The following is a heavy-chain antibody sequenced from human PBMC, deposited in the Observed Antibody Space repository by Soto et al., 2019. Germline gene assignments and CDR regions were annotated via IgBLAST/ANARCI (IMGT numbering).Heavy chain of an antibody. J-gene: IGHJ4*02. CDR2: IYYSGST. Sequence: QVQLQESGPGLVKPSQTLSLTCTVSGGSISSGGYYWSWIRQHPGKGLEWIGYIYYSGSTYYSRSLISRVTISIDTSKNHFSLKRNSVTAADTAVYYCATLKADEKALNYWRQGTLVTVSS. V-gene: IGHV4-31*03. CDR1: GGSISSGGYY. CDR3: ATLKADEKALNY. D-gene: IGHD6-19*01.